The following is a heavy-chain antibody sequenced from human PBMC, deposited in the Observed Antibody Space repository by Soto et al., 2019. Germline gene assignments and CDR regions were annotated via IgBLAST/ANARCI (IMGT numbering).Heavy chain of an antibody. CDR3: ARVVGDFKDYYGMDV. J-gene: IGHJ6*02. CDR1: GYTFTGYY. Sequence: ASVKVSCKASGYTFTGYYMHWVRQAPGQGLEWMGWINPNSGGTNYAQKFQDRVTMTRDTSISTAYMELSRLRSDDTAVYYCARVVGDFKDYYGMDVWGQGTTVTVSS. CDR2: INPNSGGT. D-gene: IGHD3-3*01. V-gene: IGHV1-2*02.